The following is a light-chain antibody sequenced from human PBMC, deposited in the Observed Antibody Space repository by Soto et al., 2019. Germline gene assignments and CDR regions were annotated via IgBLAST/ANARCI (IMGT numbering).Light chain of an antibody. CDR3: QQRSNWPTT. V-gene: IGKV3-11*01. J-gene: IGKJ2*01. CDR2: DAS. Sequence: EIVLTQSPATLSLSPGERATLPCRASQSISSYLAWYQQKPGQAPRLLIYDASNRATAIPARFSGSGSGTDFTLTISSLEPEDFAVYYCQQRSNWPTTFGQGTKLEIK. CDR1: QSISSY.